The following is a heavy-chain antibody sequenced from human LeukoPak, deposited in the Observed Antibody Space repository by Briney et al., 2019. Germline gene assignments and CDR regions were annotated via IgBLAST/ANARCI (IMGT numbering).Heavy chain of an antibody. V-gene: IGHV4-59*08. D-gene: IGHD2/OR15-2a*01. Sequence: PETLSLTCTVSGGSISSYYWSWIRQPPGKGLEWIGYIYYSGSTNYNPSLRSRVTISVDTSKNQFSLKLSSVTAADTAVYYCARQIVNYYGPDVWGQGTTVTVSS. CDR1: GGSISSYY. CDR3: ARQIVNYYGPDV. CDR2: IYYSGST. J-gene: IGHJ6*02.